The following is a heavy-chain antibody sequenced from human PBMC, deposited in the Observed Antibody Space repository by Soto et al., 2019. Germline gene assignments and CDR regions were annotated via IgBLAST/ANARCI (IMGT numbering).Heavy chain of an antibody. CDR1: GGSISSY. CDR2: IYYSGSA. Sequence: PSETLSLTCTVSGGSISSYWSWIRQPPGKELQYIGYIYYSGSANYNPSLKSRVTISDDTSTNQFFLTLTSVTAADTAVYYCASRGDCSGGSCYGDAFDIWGQGTMVTVSS. D-gene: IGHD2-15*01. V-gene: IGHV4-59*08. J-gene: IGHJ3*02. CDR3: ASRGDCSGGSCYGDAFDI.